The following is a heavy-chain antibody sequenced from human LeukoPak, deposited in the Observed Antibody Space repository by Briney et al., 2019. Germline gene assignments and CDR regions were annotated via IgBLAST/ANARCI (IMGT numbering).Heavy chain of an antibody. V-gene: IGHV3-43*01. CDR1: GITFDRFT. CDR2: INRRGHT. D-gene: IGHD2-21*02. Sequence: PGGSLRLSCAASGITFDRFTIHWVRQTPGKGLEWVSLINRRGHTFYADSVKGRFTISRDNSRNSVFLQMNSLRPEDTALYHCAKEVDCPSDCLFFHSWGQGTLVTVSS. CDR3: AKEVDCPSDCLFFHS. J-gene: IGHJ4*02.